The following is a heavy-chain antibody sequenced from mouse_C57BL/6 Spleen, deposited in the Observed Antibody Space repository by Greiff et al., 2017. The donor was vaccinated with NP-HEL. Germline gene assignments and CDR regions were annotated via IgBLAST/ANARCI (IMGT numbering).Heavy chain of an antibody. Sequence: EVKLEESGGGLVQPGGSMKLSCAASGFTFSDAWMDWVRQSPEKGLEWVAEIRNKANNHATYYAESVKGRFTISRDDSKSSVYLQMNSLRAEDTGIYYCTSSFITTVVAPDAMDYWGQGTSVTVSS. CDR1: GFTFSDAW. V-gene: IGHV6-6*01. CDR2: IRNKANNHAT. CDR3: TSSFITTVVAPDAMDY. D-gene: IGHD1-1*01. J-gene: IGHJ4*01.